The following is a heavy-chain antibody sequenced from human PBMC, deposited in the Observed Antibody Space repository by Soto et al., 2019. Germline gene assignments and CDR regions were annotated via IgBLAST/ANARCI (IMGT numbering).Heavy chain of an antibody. CDR2: IWYDGINK. D-gene: IGHD2-15*01. CDR3: ARDRVQMVDGLDV. J-gene: IGHJ6*02. CDR1: GFTFITNG. Sequence: QVQLVESGGGVVQPGRSLSLSCAASGFTFITNGMHGVRQAPGKGREWVAVIWYDGINKYYADSVKGRFIISRDNSKNTVYLQMNSLRAEDTAVYYCARDRVQMVDGLDVWGQGTTVTVSS. V-gene: IGHV3-33*01.